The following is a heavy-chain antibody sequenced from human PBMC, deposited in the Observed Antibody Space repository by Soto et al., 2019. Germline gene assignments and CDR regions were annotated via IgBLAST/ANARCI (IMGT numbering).Heavy chain of an antibody. CDR3: ARGGNEYRY. J-gene: IGHJ4*02. CDR1: GFTISDHF. V-gene: IGHV3-72*01. Sequence: EVQVVESGGGLVQPGGSLRLSCAASGFTISDHFIDWVREAPGKGLEWVGRTKNIGNNYATEYAASVKGRFTISRDDSRNSVYLYMNRLKSEDTAVYFCARGGNEYRYWGQGTLVTVSS. D-gene: IGHD5-12*01. CDR2: TKNIGNNYAT.